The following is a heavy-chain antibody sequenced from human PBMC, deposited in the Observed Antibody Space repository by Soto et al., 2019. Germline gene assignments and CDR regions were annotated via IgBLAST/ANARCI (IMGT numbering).Heavy chain of an antibody. Sequence: PGESLKISCKGSGYNFATYWIGWVRQMPGKGLEWMGIIYPHDSDTRYSPSFQGQVTISADKSISTAYLQWSSLKASDTAIYYCARQLDNTLDFWGQGTLVTVSS. CDR1: GYNFATYW. J-gene: IGHJ4*02. CDR2: IYPHDSDT. V-gene: IGHV5-51*01. D-gene: IGHD1-20*01. CDR3: ARQLDNTLDF.